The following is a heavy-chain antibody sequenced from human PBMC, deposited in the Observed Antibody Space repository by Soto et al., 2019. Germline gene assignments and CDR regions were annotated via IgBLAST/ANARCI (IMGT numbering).Heavy chain of an antibody. V-gene: IGHV3-23*01. CDR3: AKTAWELYYFDY. CDR1: GFTFSSYA. Sequence: PGGSLRLSCAASGFTFSSYAMSWVRQAPGKGLEWVSAISGSGGSTFSADSVKGRLTISRDNSKNTLYLQMNSLRAEDTTVYYCAKTAWELYYFDYWGQGTLVTVSS. CDR2: ISGSGGST. J-gene: IGHJ4*02. D-gene: IGHD1-26*01.